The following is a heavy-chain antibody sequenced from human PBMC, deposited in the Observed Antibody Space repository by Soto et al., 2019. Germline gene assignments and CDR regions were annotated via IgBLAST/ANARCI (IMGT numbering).Heavy chain of an antibody. CDR2: IIPIFGTA. CDR1: GGTFSSYA. J-gene: IGHJ6*02. D-gene: IGHD2-8*01. V-gene: IGHV1-69*06. Sequence: QVQLVQSGAEVKKPGSSVKVSCKASGGTFSSYAISWVRQAPGQGLEWMGGIIPIFGTANYAQKFQGRVTITADKSTSKAYMELSSLRSEDTAVYYCASCTNGVLYYYSGMDVWGQGTTVTVSS. CDR3: ASCTNGVLYYYSGMDV.